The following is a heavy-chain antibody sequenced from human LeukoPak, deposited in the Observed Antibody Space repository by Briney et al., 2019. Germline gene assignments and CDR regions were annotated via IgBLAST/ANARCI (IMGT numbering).Heavy chain of an antibody. CDR1: GFTFSSYG. CDR2: ISYDGSNK. J-gene: IGHJ4*02. Sequence: GGSLRLSCAASGFTFSSYGMHWVRQAPGKGLEWVAVISYDGSNKYYADSVKGRFTISRDNSKNTLYLQMNSLRAEDTAVYYCAKVVITSGYSGYGGDYWGQGTLVTVS. V-gene: IGHV3-30*18. CDR3: AKVVITSGYSGYGGDY. D-gene: IGHD5-12*01.